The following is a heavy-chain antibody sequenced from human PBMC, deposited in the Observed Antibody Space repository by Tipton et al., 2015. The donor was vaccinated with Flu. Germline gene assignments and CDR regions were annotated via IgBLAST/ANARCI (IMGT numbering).Heavy chain of an antibody. Sequence: TLSPTCDVSGYSIRSDYYWGWSRQPPGKGLEWIGNVFHRGSKYYNPSLRSRVTISVDTSKNKFSLKMSSVTAADTAVYFCARRDYSNYVSQPKNWFDVWSQGVLVTVSA. V-gene: IGHV4-38-2*01. CDR2: VFHRGSK. CDR3: ARRDYSNYVSQPKNWFDV. CDR1: GYSIRSDYY. D-gene: IGHD4-11*01. J-gene: IGHJ5*02.